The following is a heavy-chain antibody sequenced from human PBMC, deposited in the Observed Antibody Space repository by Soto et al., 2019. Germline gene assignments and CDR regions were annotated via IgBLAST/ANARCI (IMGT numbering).Heavy chain of an antibody. CDR3: ARGTYYFDY. Sequence: HPGGSLRLSCAASGFTFSSYSMNWVRQAPGKGLEWVSYISSSSSTIYYADSVKGRFTISRDNAKNSLYLQMNSLRAEDTAVYYCARGTYYFDYWGQGTLVTVSS. CDR1: GFTFSSYS. V-gene: IGHV3-48*01. J-gene: IGHJ4*02. CDR2: ISSSSSTI.